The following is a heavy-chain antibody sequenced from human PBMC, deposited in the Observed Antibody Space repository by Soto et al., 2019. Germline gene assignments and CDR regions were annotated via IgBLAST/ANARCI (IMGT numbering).Heavy chain of an antibody. J-gene: IGHJ4*02. CDR2: IYYSGST. V-gene: IGHV4-39*01. D-gene: IGHD6-19*01. Sequence: DTLSLTCTVSGGSISSSSYYWGWIRQPPGKGLEWIGSIYYSGSTYYNPSLKSRVTISVDTSKNQFSLKLSSVTAADTAVYYCARLRYSSGWPAYFDYWGQGTLVTVSS. CDR3: ARLRYSSGWPAYFDY. CDR1: GGSISSSSYY.